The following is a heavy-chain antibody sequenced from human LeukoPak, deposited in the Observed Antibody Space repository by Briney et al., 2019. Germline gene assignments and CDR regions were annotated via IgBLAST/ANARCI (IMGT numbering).Heavy chain of an antibody. D-gene: IGHD2-21*01. CDR2: INHSGST. Sequence: SETLSHTCVVYLESFSDYYWTWIRQPPGKGLEWIGEINHSGSTNFNPSLKSRVTMSVDTSKNQFSMKRTSVIATDTAVYSCARAKNNCGADCYSPSFFDWWG. CDR1: LESFSDYY. J-gene: IGHJ6*01. CDR3: ARAKNNCGADCYSPSFFDW. V-gene: IGHV4-34*01.